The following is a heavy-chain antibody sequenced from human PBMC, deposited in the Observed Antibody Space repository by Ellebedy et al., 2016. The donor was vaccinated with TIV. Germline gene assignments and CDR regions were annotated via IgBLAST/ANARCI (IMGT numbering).Heavy chain of an antibody. CDR2: IYHSGST. J-gene: IGHJ4*02. Sequence: SETLSLTCTVSGGSISSSGYYWGWIRQPPGKGLEWIGSIYHSGSTYYNPSLKSRVTMSVDMSKNQFSLKLTSVTAADTAVYYCARRAGYCSTTSGTSCYVFDHWGQGTLVTVSS. D-gene: IGHD2-2*01. V-gene: IGHV4-39*01. CDR1: GGSISSSGYY. CDR3: ARRAGYCSTTSGTSCYVFDH.